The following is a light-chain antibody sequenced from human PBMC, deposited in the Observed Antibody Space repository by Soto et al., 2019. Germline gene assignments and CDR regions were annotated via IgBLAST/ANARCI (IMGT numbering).Light chain of an antibody. V-gene: IGKV1-39*01. J-gene: IGKJ1*01. Sequence: DIQMTQSPSSLSASVGDEVTITCRASQTIMTYLNWYQLKPGKPPRLLIYAAYSLQSGVTSRFSGSGSGTDFTLTISSLQPEDFATYSCQQSYNSPQTFGQGTQVEIK. CDR3: QQSYNSPQT. CDR2: AAY. CDR1: QTIMTY.